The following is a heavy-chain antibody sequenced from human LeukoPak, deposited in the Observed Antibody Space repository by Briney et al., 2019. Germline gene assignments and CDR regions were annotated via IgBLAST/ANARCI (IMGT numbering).Heavy chain of an antibody. CDR3: AKDRAAAGNRYNFDY. CDR2: IKQDGSEK. CDR1: GFTFSSYW. Sequence: GGSLRLSCAASGFTFSSYWMSWVRQAPGKGLEWVANIKQDGSEKYYVDSAKGRFTISRDNAKNSLYLQMNSLRAEDTAVYYCAKDRAAAGNRYNFDYWGQGTLVTVSS. J-gene: IGHJ4*02. D-gene: IGHD6-13*01. V-gene: IGHV3-7*01.